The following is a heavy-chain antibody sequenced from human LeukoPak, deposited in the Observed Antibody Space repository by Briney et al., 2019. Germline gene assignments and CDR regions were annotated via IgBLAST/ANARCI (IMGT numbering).Heavy chain of an antibody. CDR3: ARVAFDYYYYYMDV. CDR2: IYYSGST. J-gene: IGHJ6*03. CDR1: GGSISSYY. Sequence: SETLSLTCTVSGGSISSYYWSWIRQPPGKGLEWIGYIYYSGSTNYNPSLKSRVTISVGTSKNQFSLKLSSVTAADTAVYYCARVAFDYYYYYMDVWGKGTTVTVSS. V-gene: IGHV4-59*01.